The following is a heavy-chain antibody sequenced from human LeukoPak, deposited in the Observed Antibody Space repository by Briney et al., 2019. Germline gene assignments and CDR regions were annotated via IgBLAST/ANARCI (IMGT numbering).Heavy chain of an antibody. CDR2: TYYRSKWYN. V-gene: IGHV6-1*01. J-gene: IGHJ5*02. Sequence: SPTLSLTFAISGDSVSINSAAWTWLRQSPSRGLEWLGRTYYRSKWYNDYAVSVKSRITINPDTSKNQFSLQLNSVTPEDTAVYYCARDGLLWFGEVGWFDPWGQGTLVTVSS. D-gene: IGHD3-10*01. CDR3: ARDGLLWFGEVGWFDP. CDR1: GDSVSINSAA.